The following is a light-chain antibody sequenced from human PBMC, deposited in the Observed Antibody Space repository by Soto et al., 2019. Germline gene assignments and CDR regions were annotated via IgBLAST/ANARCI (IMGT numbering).Light chain of an antibody. CDR1: SSDVGGYNY. J-gene: IGLJ1*01. Sequence: QSALTQPASVSGSPGQSITISCTGTSSDVGGYNYVSWYQQQSGKAPKLMIHEVSNRPSWVSNRFSGSESGNTASLTISGLQAEDEADYYCSSYTSSRAYVFGIGTKVTVL. CDR2: EVS. CDR3: SSYTSSRAYV. V-gene: IGLV2-14*01.